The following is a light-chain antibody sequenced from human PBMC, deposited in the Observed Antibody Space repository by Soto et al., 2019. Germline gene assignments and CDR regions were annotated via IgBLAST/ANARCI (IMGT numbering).Light chain of an antibody. J-gene: IGLJ1*01. V-gene: IGLV2-14*01. CDR1: SSDVGGYNY. Sequence: QSALTQPASVSGSPGQSITISCTGTSSDVGGYNYVSWYQQHPDKAPKFMIYDVSNRPSGVSNRFSGSKSGNTASLTISGRQAEDEADYYCSSYTSSSSEKVFGAGTKLTVL. CDR2: DVS. CDR3: SSYTSSSSEKV.